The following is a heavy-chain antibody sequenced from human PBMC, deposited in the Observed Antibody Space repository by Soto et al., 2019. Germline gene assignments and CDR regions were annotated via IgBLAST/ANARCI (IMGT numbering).Heavy chain of an antibody. CDR1: GFTCSSYA. V-gene: IGHV3-64D*06. CDR3: VKACSKDSIVPFDS. Sequence: PGVSLRVSCSAWGFTCSSYAMHWARQAPGKGLESVSAISSNGGSTYYADSVKGRFTISRDNSKNTLSLQMSSLSAEDTAVYYCVKACSKDSIVPFDSCAQGTLVTVSS. J-gene: IGHJ5*01. CDR2: ISSNGGST. D-gene: IGHD6-6*01.